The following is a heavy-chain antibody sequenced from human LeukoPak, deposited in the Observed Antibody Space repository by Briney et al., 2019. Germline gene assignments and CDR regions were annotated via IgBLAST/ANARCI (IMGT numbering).Heavy chain of an antibody. CDR3: ARDTPHGDYVYAFDI. J-gene: IGHJ3*02. D-gene: IGHD4-17*01. V-gene: IGHV3-74*01. CDR2: INSDGSST. Sequence: PGGSLRLSCAASGFTFSSYWMHWVRQAPGKGLVGVSRINSDGSSTSYADSVKGRFTISRDNAKNTLYLQMNNLRAEDTAVYYCARDTPHGDYVYAFDIWGQGTMVTVSS. CDR1: GFTFSSYW.